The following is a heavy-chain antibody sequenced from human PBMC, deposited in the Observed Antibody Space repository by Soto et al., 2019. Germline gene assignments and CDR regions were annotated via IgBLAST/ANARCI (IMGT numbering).Heavy chain of an antibody. CDR1: GFTFTNYG. V-gene: IGHV3-33*01. D-gene: IGHD3-10*01. CDR2: IWFDGTNK. CDR3: VRDYTYGSGASSGHSWFDP. Sequence: QVQLVESGGGVVQPEKSLRLSCAASGFTFTNYGMHWVRQAPGKGLEWVAGIWFDGTNKNYADSVKGRFTISRDNSNNTLYLQMNSLRAEDTAVYYSVRDYTYGSGASSGHSWFDPWGQGTLVSVSS. J-gene: IGHJ5*02.